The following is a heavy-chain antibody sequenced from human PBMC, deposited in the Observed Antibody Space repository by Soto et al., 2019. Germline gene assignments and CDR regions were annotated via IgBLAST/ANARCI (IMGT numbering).Heavy chain of an antibody. J-gene: IGHJ6*03. D-gene: IGHD4-4*01. CDR3: ARVTVLRRSGWSYYYMAF. V-gene: IGHV4-59*01. CDR1: GGSISSYY. CDR2: IYYSGST. Sequence: SETLSLTCTVSGGSISSYYWSWIRQPPGKGLEWIGYIYYSGSTTYNPSLKSRVTISVDTSKNQFSLKLTSVTAADTAVYYCARVTVLRRSGWSYYYMAFGGKGTTVTVSS.